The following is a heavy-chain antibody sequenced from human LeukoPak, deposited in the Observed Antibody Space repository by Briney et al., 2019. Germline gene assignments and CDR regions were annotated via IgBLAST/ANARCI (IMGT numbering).Heavy chain of an antibody. CDR3: ARGVVPNWFDP. CDR2: IYYSGST. J-gene: IGHJ5*02. Sequence: PSETLSLTCTVSGGSLSSYYWNWIRQPPGKGLQWIGYIYYSGSTNYNPSLKSRVTISVDTSKNQFSLKLSSVTAADTAVYYCARGVVPNWFDPWGQGTLVTVSS. D-gene: IGHD2-2*01. V-gene: IGHV4-59*01. CDR1: GGSLSSYY.